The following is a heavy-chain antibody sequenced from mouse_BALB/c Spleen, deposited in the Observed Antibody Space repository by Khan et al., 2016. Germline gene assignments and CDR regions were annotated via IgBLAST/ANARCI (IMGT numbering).Heavy chain of an antibody. CDR1: GYTFTDYE. CDR2: IHPGSGGT. D-gene: IGHD2-14*01. CDR3: TNRYESWFTY. J-gene: IGHJ3*01. V-gene: IGHV1-15*01. Sequence: QVQLKQSGADLVRPGASVKLSCKALGYTFTDYEMHWVKKTPVHGLEWIGGIHPGSGGTAFNQKFKGKATLTDDKSSRTAYMEISSLTSEDTAVYYCTNRYESWFTYWCQGTLVTVSA.